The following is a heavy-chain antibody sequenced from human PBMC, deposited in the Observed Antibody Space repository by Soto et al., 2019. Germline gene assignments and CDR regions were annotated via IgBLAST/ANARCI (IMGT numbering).Heavy chain of an antibody. Sequence: SETLSLTCSVSGSSIRSYYWHWIRQPPGQGLEWIGYMYHSGNTYYNPSLKGRVPISLDHSRNQFSLRLNSVTAADTAVYFCASSKYDVVAGSVWFDPWGQGTLVTVSS. CDR2: MYHSGNT. V-gene: IGHV4-59*04. CDR1: GSSIRSYY. J-gene: IGHJ5*02. CDR3: ASSKYDVVAGSVWFDP. D-gene: IGHD2-21*01.